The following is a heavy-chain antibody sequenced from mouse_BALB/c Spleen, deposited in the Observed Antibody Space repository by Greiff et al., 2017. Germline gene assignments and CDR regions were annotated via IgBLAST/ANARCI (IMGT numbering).Heavy chain of an antibody. CDR1: GFTFSDYY. Sequence: EVMLVESGGGLVQPGGSLKLSCAASGFTFSDYYMYWVRQTPEKRLEWVATISDGGSYTYYPDSVKGRFTISRDNAKNNLYLQMSSLKSEDTAMYYCARAIYYDAMDYWGQGTSVTVSS. J-gene: IGHJ4*01. CDR2: ISDGGSYT. D-gene: IGHD2-1*01. V-gene: IGHV5-4*02. CDR3: ARAIYYDAMDY.